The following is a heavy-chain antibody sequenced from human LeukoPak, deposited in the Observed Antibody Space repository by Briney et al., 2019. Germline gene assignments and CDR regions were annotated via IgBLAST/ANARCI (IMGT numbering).Heavy chain of an antibody. J-gene: IGHJ4*02. CDR3: AKDSLTVKYSSGWYYFDY. D-gene: IGHD6-19*01. V-gene: IGHV3-23*01. CDR2: INWSGGST. CDR1: GIPFCRHA. Sequence: GALRLPCATPGIPFCRHAMSWVRQAPGKGLEWVSAINWSGGSTYYADSVKGRFTISRDNSKNTLYLQMNSLRAEDTAVYYCAKDSLTVKYSSGWYYFDYWGQGTLVTVSS.